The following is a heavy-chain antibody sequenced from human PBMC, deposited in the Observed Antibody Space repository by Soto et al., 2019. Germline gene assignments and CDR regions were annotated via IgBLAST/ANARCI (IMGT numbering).Heavy chain of an antibody. CDR3: AREAGAGTVVYYYMDV. Sequence: QVQLVQSGAEVKKPGSSVKVSCKVSGGTFSSYTFTWVRQAPGQGLEWMGRIIPILNITNYAQKFQGRVTIIADKSTSTPYMELSSLRSEDTAVYYCAREAGAGTVVYYYMDVWGKGTTVNVSS. D-gene: IGHD2-15*01. J-gene: IGHJ6*03. CDR2: IIPILNIT. V-gene: IGHV1-69*08. CDR1: GGTFSSYT.